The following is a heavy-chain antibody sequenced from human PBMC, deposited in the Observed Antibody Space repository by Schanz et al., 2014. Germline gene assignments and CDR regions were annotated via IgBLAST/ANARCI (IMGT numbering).Heavy chain of an antibody. D-gene: IGHD1-1*01. J-gene: IGHJ2*01. CDR2: VFPNGIT. V-gene: IGHV4-61*02. CDR1: GGSIRSGTYY. Sequence: QVQLQESGPGLVKPSQTLSLTCTVSGGSIRSGTYYWSWIRQPAGKALEWVGRVFPNGITNYNPSRKSRVPISLDPSKSQFSLTLTSRTAADTAVYYCARDTTWRLDLWGRGTLVTGSS. CDR3: ARDTTWRLDL.